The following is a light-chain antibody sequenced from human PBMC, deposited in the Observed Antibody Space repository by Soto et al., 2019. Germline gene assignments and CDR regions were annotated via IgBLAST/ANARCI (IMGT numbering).Light chain of an antibody. CDR2: AAS. CDR3: QPYGGSRT. Sequence: DIQMTQSPSSLSASAGDRVTITCRASQSISSYLHWYQQKPGKAPKLLIYAASNLQSGVPSRFSGSGSGADFTLTISRLQPEDYAVYYCQPYGGSRTFGQGTKVDIK. CDR1: QSISSY. V-gene: IGKV1-39*02. J-gene: IGKJ1*01.